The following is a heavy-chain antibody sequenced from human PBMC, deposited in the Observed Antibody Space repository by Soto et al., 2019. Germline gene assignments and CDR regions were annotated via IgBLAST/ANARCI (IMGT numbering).Heavy chain of an antibody. J-gene: IGHJ6*02. CDR2: INPSGGST. Sequence: QVQLVQSGAEVKKPGASVKVSCKASGYTFTSYYMHWVRQAPGQGLEWMGIINPSGGSTSYAQKFQGRVTMTRDTSTSTGYMELSSLRSEDTAVYYCAVTVTPSGMDVWGQGTTVTVSS. CDR3: AVTVTPSGMDV. V-gene: IGHV1-46*01. CDR1: GYTFTSYY. D-gene: IGHD4-4*01.